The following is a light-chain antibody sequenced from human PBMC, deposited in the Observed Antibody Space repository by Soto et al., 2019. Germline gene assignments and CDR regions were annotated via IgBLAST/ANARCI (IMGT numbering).Light chain of an antibody. CDR3: QQYYNTPLT. V-gene: IGKV4-1*01. CDR2: WAS. CDR1: QSVLSSSNNKNY. Sequence: DIVMTQSPDSLAVSLGERATINCKSSQSVLSSSNNKNYLAWYQQKPGQPPELLIYWASARVSGIPDRFSGSGSGTDFTLTISSLQAEDVAFYYCQQYYNTPLTFGGGTKVEIK. J-gene: IGKJ4*01.